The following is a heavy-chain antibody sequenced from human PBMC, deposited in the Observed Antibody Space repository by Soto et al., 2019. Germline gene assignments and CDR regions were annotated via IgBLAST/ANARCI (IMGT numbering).Heavy chain of an antibody. J-gene: IGHJ4*02. CDR2: INAGNGNT. CDR1: GYSFSSYA. Sequence: QVQLVQSGAEVKKHGASVKVSCKASGYSFSSYAMHWVRQAPGQRLEWMGWINAGNGNTEYSQKLQGRVTITRDTSATTVYMERSSLRSEDRAVYYCARGGSGRYYGSFDSWGQGTLVTVSS. CDR3: ARGGSGRYYGSFDS. V-gene: IGHV1-3*01. D-gene: IGHD1-26*01.